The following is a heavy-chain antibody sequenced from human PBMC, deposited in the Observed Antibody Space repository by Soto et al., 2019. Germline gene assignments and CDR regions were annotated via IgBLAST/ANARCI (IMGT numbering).Heavy chain of an antibody. J-gene: IGHJ4*02. CDR3: ASSKQWLVHYFDY. D-gene: IGHD6-19*01. Sequence: QVQLVESGGGVVQPGRSLRLTCAASGFTFSSYGMHWVRQAPGKGLEWVAVIWYDGGNKYYADSGKGRFTISRDNSKNTLYLQMNSLRAEDTAVYYCASSKQWLVHYFDYWGQGTLVTVSS. CDR2: IWYDGGNK. V-gene: IGHV3-33*01. CDR1: GFTFSSYG.